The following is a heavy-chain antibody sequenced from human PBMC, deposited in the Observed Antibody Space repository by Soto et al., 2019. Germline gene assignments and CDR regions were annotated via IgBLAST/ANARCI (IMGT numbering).Heavy chain of an antibody. CDR2: INPATGAA. Sequence: QLHLVQSGAGVKKPGASVTVSCSASGYPVTAYYMHWVRQAPGRGLEWMGGINPATGAAKYTQTFQGGVTMTRDPSTGTVFMELGGLTSDDTAVFYCARGGGVGVAGSAAFDMWGQGTLVTVSS. D-gene: IGHD3-3*01. J-gene: IGHJ3*02. CDR3: ARGGGVGVAGSAAFDM. CDR1: GYPVTAYY. V-gene: IGHV1-2*02.